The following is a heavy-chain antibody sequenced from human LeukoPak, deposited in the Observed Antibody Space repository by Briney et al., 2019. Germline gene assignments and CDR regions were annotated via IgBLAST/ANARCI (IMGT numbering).Heavy chain of an antibody. D-gene: IGHD2-2*01. V-gene: IGHV4-59*08. CDR2: IYYSGST. J-gene: IGHJ3*02. CDR3: ARSTYAIASTFDI. Sequence: PSETLSLTCTVSGGSISSYHWSWVRQPPGKGLEWIGYIYYSGSTNYNPSLKSRVAISVDMSKNQFSLNLTSVTAADTAVYYCARSTYAIASTFDIWGQGTMVTVSS. CDR1: GGSISSYH.